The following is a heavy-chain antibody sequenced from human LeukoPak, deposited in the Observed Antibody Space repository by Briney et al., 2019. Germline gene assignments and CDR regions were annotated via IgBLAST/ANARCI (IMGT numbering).Heavy chain of an antibody. D-gene: IGHD3-16*01. J-gene: IGHJ4*02. Sequence: GPLRLSCAASGFTFSNNYMTWVRQAPGKGPEWVANIKKDGREKHYVDSVEGRFTISRDNAKNSLYLQMNSLRVEDTAVYYCLQRGFDYWGQGALVTVSS. CDR3: LQRGFDY. V-gene: IGHV3-7*01. CDR2: IKKDGREK. CDR1: GFTFSNNY.